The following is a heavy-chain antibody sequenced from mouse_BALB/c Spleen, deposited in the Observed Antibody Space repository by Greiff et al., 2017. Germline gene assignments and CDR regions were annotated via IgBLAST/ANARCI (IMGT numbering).Heavy chain of an antibody. J-gene: IGHJ2*01. V-gene: IGHV1S56*01. Sequence: QVHVKQSGPELVKPGASVRISCKASGYTFTSYYIHWVKQRPGQGLEWIGWIYPGNVNTKYNEKFTGKATLTADKSSSTAYMQLSSLTSEDSAVYFCARWILRGYFDYWGQGTTLTVSS. CDR1: GYTFTSYY. D-gene: IGHD1-1*01. CDR3: ARWILRGYFDY. CDR2: IYPGNVNT.